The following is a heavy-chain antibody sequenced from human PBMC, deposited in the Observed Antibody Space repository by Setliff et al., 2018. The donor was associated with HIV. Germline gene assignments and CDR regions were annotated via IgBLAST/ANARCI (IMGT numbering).Heavy chain of an antibody. Sequence: SETLSLTCVVSGYSISSGYYWGWIRQPPGTGLEWIGSFYHSTTYYNPSLKSRVTISVDTSKNQFSLKLSSVTAADTAVYYCARAMRGVVVTNMYYYYGMDVWGQGTTVTVSS. J-gene: IGHJ6*02. V-gene: IGHV4-38-2*01. D-gene: IGHD2-21*02. CDR3: ARAMRGVVVTNMYYYYGMDV. CDR1: GYSISSGYY. CDR2: FYHSTT.